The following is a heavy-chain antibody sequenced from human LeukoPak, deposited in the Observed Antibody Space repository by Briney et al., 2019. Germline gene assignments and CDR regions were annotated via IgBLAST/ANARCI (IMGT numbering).Heavy chain of an antibody. V-gene: IGHV3-9*01. CDR3: ARGGRWLPEYYYYGMDV. D-gene: IGHD5-24*01. J-gene: IGHJ6*02. CDR2: ISWNSGSI. CDR1: GFTFDDYA. Sequence: PGGSLRLSCAASGFTFDDYAMHWVRQAPGKGLEWVSGISWNSGSIGYADSVKGRFTISRENAKNSLYLQMNSLRAGDTAVYYCARGGRWLPEYYYYGMDVWGQGTTVTVSS.